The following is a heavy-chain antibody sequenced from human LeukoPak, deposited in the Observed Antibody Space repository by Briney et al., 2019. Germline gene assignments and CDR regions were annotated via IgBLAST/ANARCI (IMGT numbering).Heavy chain of an antibody. CDR2: IGVTGSPT. Sequence: PGGSLRLSCAASGFSLSHYSVTWVRQASGKGLEWVSYIGVTGSPTYYADSVKARFTISRDNAKNSLYLQMNSLRAEDTAVYYCATSTPAVAGTFGSDYWGQGTLVTVSS. J-gene: IGHJ4*02. D-gene: IGHD6-19*01. CDR3: ATSTPAVAGTFGSDY. V-gene: IGHV3-48*04. CDR1: GFSLSHYS.